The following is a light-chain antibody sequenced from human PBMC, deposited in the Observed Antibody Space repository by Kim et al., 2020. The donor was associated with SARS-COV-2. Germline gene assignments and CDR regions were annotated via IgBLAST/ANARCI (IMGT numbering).Light chain of an antibody. CDR2: HVT. CDR1: SSDVGGYDY. CDR3: AAWDDSLSGPV. V-gene: IGLV2-11*01. Sequence: QSALTQPRSVSASPGQSVSISCTGTSSDVGGYDYVSWYQQHPGKAPKLIIYHVTKRPSGVPDRFSGSKSGNTASLTISGLQAEDEADYYCAAWDDSLSGPVFGGGTQLTVL. J-gene: IGLJ3*02.